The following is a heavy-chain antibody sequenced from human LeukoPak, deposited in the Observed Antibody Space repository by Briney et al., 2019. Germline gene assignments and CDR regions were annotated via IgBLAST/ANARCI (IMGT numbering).Heavy chain of an antibody. CDR1: GYTFTHHG. CDR2: ISAYNGDT. CDR3: ARDPSNSSGRNQYFDL. Sequence: ASVKVSCKASGYTFTHHGVTWVRQAPGQGLEWMGWISAYNGDTKYAQKVQGRVTLTTDTSTNTAYMEMRSLRYDDTAVYYCARDPSNSSGRNQYFDLWAVAPWSLSPQ. J-gene: IGHJ2*01. D-gene: IGHD6-19*01. V-gene: IGHV1-18*01.